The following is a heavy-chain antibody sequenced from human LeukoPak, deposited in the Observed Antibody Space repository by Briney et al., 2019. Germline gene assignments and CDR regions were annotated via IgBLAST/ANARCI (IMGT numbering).Heavy chain of an antibody. D-gene: IGHD6-19*01. Sequence: PSETLSLTCTVSGGSISTYSWTWVRQSPGKGLEWIGSVVTTTTNDSPALRSRVAISVHTSKNQFSLRLESVTTADTAVYYCARDTTVASGMQFWGQGALVTVSS. CDR2: VVTTTT. CDR3: ARDTTVASGMQF. CDR1: GGSISTYS. J-gene: IGHJ4*02. V-gene: IGHV4-4*07.